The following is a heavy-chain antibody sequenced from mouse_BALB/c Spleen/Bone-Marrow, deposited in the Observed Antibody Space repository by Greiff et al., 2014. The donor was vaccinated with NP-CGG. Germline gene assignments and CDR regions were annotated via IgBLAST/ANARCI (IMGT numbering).Heavy chain of an antibody. J-gene: IGHJ1*01. V-gene: IGHV1S56*01. Sequence: QVQLKESGPELVKPGDLVKISCKASGYTFTNYDINWVKQRPGQGLEWIGWIYPGDGSTKYNERFKGKATLTADKSSSTAYMQLSSLASENSAVYFCARGGGSSGYFDVWGAGTTVTVSS. D-gene: IGHD3-1*01. CDR1: GYTFTNYD. CDR2: IYPGDGST. CDR3: ARGGGSSGYFDV.